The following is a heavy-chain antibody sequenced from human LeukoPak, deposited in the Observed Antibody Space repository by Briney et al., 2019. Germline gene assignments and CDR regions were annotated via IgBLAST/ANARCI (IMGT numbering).Heavy chain of an antibody. Sequence: GGSLRLSCAASGFTFTTYWMHWVRQAPGKGLVWVSHINSDGSITSYADFVKGRFTISRDNAKNTLYLQMNSLRAEDTAVYYCARDAVDTANAVWGQGTTVTVSS. CDR2: INSDGSIT. V-gene: IGHV3-74*01. CDR1: GFTFTTYW. D-gene: IGHD5-18*01. CDR3: ARDAVDTANAV. J-gene: IGHJ6*02.